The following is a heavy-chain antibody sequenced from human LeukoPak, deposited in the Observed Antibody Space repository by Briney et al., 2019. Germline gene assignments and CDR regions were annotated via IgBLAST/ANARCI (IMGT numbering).Heavy chain of an antibody. Sequence: GGSLRLSCAASGFTFSSYGMHWVRQAPGKGLDWVAFIRYDGRNKYYADSVKGRFTISRDNSKNTLYLQMNSLRAEDTAVFYCARARRSGGITMVRGVKDRGWFDSWGQGILVTVSS. CDR3: ARARRSGGITMVRGVKDRGWFDS. D-gene: IGHD3-10*01. CDR2: IRYDGRNK. V-gene: IGHV3-30*02. J-gene: IGHJ5*01. CDR1: GFTFSSYG.